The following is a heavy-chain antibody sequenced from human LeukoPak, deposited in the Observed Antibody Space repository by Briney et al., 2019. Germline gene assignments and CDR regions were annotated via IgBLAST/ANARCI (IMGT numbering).Heavy chain of an antibody. CDR3: ARDPTFNGGY. D-gene: IGHD2-8*01. Sequence: GGSLRLSCAASGFTFSNYWMSWVRQAPGKGLEWVANIKQDGSKKYYVDSVRGRFTISRDNAKNSLYLHINSLRAEDTAVYYCARDPTFNGGYWGQGTLVTVSS. J-gene: IGHJ4*02. CDR1: GFTFSNYW. V-gene: IGHV3-7*01. CDR2: IKQDGSKK.